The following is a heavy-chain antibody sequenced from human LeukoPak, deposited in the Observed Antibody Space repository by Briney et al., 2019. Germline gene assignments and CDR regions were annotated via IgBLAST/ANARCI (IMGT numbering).Heavy chain of an antibody. Sequence: RTSETLSLTCAVYGGSFSGYYWSWIRQPPGKGLEWIGEINHSGSTNYNPSLKSRVTISVDTSKNQFSLKLSSVTAADTAVYYCARLLNVWSPEDYWGQGTLVTVSS. V-gene: IGHV4-34*01. D-gene: IGHD3-10*01. CDR1: GGSFSGYY. CDR3: ARLLNVWSPEDY. CDR2: INHSGST. J-gene: IGHJ4*02.